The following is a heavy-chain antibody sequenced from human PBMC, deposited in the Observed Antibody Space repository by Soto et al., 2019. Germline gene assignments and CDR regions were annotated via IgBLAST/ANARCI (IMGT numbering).Heavy chain of an antibody. Sequence: CASTGVTVYISGVDVFLQAQEQGLVWVSRVDSDGSTTSYADSVKGRFTISRDNAKNTLYLQMNSLRAEDTAVYYCARVRGPYRSGWYDFDTWGQGTLVSVSS. J-gene: IGHJ4*02. V-gene: IGHV3-74*01. CDR3: ARVRGPYRSGWYDFDT. D-gene: IGHD6-19*01. CDR2: VDSDGSTT. CDR1: GVTVYISG.